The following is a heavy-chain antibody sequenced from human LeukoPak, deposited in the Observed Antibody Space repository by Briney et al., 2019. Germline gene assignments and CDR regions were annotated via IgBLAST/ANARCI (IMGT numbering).Heavy chain of an antibody. CDR2: IYYSGST. CDR1: GGSISSYY. Sequence: SETLSLTCTVSGGSISSYYWSWIRQPPGKGLEWVGYIYYSGSTNYNPPLKSRVTISVDTSKNQFSLKLSSVTAADTAVYYCARGELELRSLDYWGQGTLVTVSS. D-gene: IGHD1-7*01. CDR3: ARGELELRSLDY. V-gene: IGHV4-59*01. J-gene: IGHJ4*02.